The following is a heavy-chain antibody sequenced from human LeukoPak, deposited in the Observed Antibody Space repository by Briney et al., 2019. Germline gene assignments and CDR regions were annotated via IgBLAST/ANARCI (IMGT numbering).Heavy chain of an antibody. J-gene: IGHJ6*03. CDR1: GGSISSSSYY. V-gene: IGHV4-39*07. CDR2: IYYSGST. CDR3: ARRGIAARRYYYYMDV. Sequence: SETLSLTCTVSGGSISSSSYYWGWIRQPPGKGLEWIGSIYYSGSTKYNPSLKSRVTISVDTSKNQFSLKLSSVTAADTAVYYCARRGIAARRYYYYMDVWGKGTTVTVSS. D-gene: IGHD6-6*01.